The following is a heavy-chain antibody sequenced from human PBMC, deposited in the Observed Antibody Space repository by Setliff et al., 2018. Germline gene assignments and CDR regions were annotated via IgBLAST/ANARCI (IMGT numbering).Heavy chain of an antibody. CDR2: IQHDGNIK. D-gene: IGHD3-16*02. CDR3: AKVIGGYPPKPSDY. V-gene: IGHV3-30*02. J-gene: IGHJ4*02. CDR1: GFTFSNYG. Sequence: GGSLRLSCVASGFTFSNYGMHWVRQAPGKGLEWVTYIQHDGNIKHYADSVKGRCTISRDNSKNTLYLEMSSLRPEDTAVYYCAKVIGGYPPKPSDYWGQGTLVTVSS.